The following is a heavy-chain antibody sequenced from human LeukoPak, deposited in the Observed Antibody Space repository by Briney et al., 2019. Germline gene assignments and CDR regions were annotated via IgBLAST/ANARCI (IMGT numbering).Heavy chain of an antibody. V-gene: IGHV4-39*07. Sequence: SETLSLTCTVSGGSISSNSYYWGWIRQPPGRGLEWIGSVYYRGYTNYNPSLKSRVTISVDTSKNQFSLKLRSVTAADTAVYYYARETSLKGAHYMDVWGKGTTVTISS. CDR1: GGSISSNSYY. CDR3: ARETSLKGAHYMDV. J-gene: IGHJ6*03. D-gene: IGHD3-16*01. CDR2: VYYRGYT.